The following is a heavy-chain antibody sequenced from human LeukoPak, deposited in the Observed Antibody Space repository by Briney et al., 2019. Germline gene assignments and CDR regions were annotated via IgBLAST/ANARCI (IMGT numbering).Heavy chain of an antibody. V-gene: IGHV1-46*01. CDR2: IGGST. J-gene: IGHJ3*02. D-gene: IGHD5-24*01. Sequence: GASVKVSCKASGYTFSNYYIHWVRQAPGQGLEWMGIIGGSTNYAQKFQGRVTMTRDTSTSTVYMELSSLRSEDTAVYYCARVRDGYNDAYDIWGQGTTVTVHS. CDR1: GYTFSNYY. CDR3: ARVRDGYNDAYDI.